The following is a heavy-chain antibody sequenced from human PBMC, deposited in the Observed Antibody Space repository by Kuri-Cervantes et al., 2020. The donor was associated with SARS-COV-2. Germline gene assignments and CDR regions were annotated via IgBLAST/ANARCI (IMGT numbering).Heavy chain of an antibody. CDR1: GESIYSNSAA. Sequence: LRLSCDISGESIYSNSAAWNWIRQSPSRGLEWLGRTYYKSQWYADYSASVKSRIIITSDTSKNQFSLQLNSVTPEESAVYYCAREQINRIVVESVTFGIRGQGTMVTVSS. CDR3: AREQINRIVVESVTFGI. D-gene: IGHD2-15*01. CDR2: TYYKSQWYA. J-gene: IGHJ3*02. V-gene: IGHV6-1*01.